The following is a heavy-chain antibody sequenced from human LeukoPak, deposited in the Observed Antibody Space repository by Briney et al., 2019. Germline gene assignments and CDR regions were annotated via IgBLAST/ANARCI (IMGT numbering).Heavy chain of an antibody. Sequence: GGSLRLSCAAAGFTVSSNYMSWVRQAPGKGLEWVSVIYSGGRTYYADSVKGRFTISRDNSKNTLYLQMNSLRAEDTAVYYCARVEGSGSYYYSFNYWGQGTLVTVSS. V-gene: IGHV3-66*01. CDR1: GFTVSSNY. CDR2: IYSGGRT. J-gene: IGHJ4*02. D-gene: IGHD3-10*01. CDR3: ARVEGSGSYYYSFNY.